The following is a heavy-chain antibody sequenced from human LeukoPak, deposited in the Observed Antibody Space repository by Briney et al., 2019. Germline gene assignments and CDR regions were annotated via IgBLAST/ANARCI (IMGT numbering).Heavy chain of an antibody. CDR1: GFTFSSRDW. V-gene: IGHV3-7*03. J-gene: IGHJ4*02. CDR3: ATYRQVLLPFES. CDR2: IKQDGSEK. D-gene: IGHD2-8*02. Sequence: GGSLRLSCVASGFTFSSRDWMTWVRQAPGKGLEWVANIKQDGSEKNYVDSVKGRFTISRDNAKNSVDLQMNSLRAEDTAIYYCATYRQVLLPFESWGQGTLVTVSS.